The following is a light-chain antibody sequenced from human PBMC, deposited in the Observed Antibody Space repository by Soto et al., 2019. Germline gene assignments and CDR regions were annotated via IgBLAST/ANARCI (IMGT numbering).Light chain of an antibody. CDR3: MQALQTALA. CDR2: LCS. CDR1: QSLLHSNGYNY. Sequence: DIVMTQSPLSLPVTPGEPASISCRSSQSLLHSNGYNYLDWYLQKPGQSPQLLIYLCSNRASGVHDRFRGGGAGTDFTLKISRVEAEDVGFYYCMQALQTALAFGQGTKVEIK. J-gene: IGKJ1*01. V-gene: IGKV2-28*01.